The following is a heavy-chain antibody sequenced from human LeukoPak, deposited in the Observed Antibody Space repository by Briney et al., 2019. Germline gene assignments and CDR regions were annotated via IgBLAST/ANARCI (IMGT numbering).Heavy chain of an antibody. CDR3: ASEYCSGGSCYGVDY. Sequence: SETLSLTCTVSGGSVSSGIYYWSWIRQPPGKGLEGIGYIYYSGSTNYNPSLKSRFTISVDTSKDQFSLKLSYVTAEDTAVYYCASEYCSGGSCYGVDYWGQGTLVTVSS. CDR1: GGSVSSGIYY. D-gene: IGHD2-15*01. J-gene: IGHJ4*02. V-gene: IGHV4-61*01. CDR2: IYYSGST.